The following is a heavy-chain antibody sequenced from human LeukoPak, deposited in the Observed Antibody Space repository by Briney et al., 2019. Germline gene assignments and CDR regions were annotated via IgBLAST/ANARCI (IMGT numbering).Heavy chain of an antibody. D-gene: IGHD4-17*01. CDR3: ARGGRVMKHGDYVYPGDY. CDR1: GYTFTSYY. CDR2: INPSGGST. V-gene: IGHV1-46*01. Sequence: GASVKVSCKASGYTFTSYYMHWVRQAPGQGLAWMGIINPSGGSTSYAQKFQGRVTMTRDTSTSTVYMELSSLRSEDTAVYYCARGGRVMKHGDYVYPGDYWGQGTLVTVSS. J-gene: IGHJ4*02.